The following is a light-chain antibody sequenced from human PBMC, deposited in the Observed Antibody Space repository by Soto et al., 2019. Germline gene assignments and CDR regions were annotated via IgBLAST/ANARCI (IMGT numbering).Light chain of an antibody. Sequence: QAVVTQEPSLTVSPGGTVTLTCALTTGAVTSDYYPNWFQRKPGQALRTLIYRTNNKHSWTPARFSGSLLGGKAALTLSGVQPEDEADYYCVLLCSGEWVFGGVTKLTVL. V-gene: IGLV7-43*01. CDR1: TGAVTSDYY. J-gene: IGLJ3*02. CDR3: VLLCSGEWV. CDR2: RTN.